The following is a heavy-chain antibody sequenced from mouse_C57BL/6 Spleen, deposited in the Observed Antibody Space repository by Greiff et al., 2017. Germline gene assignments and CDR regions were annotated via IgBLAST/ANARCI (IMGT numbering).Heavy chain of an antibody. J-gene: IGHJ3*01. CDR3: ARHEEGRQLRLPFAY. CDR1: GYTFTEYT. V-gene: IGHV1-62-2*01. D-gene: IGHD3-2*02. CDR2: FYPGSGSI. Sequence: VQLQEPGAELVKPGASVKLSCKASGYTFTEYTIHWVKQRSGQGLEWIGWFYPGSGSIQYNQKFKDKATLTADKSSSTVSMELSRLTSEDSAVYFCARHEEGRQLRLPFAYWGQGTLVTVSA.